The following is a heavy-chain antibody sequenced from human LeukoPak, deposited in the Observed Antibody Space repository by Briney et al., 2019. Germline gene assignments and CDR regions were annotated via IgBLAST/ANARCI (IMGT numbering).Heavy chain of an antibody. CDR2: IYYSGST. J-gene: IGHJ4*02. CDR3: ARRGIAPYYDSSGNYDY. D-gene: IGHD3-22*01. Sequence: SETLSLTCTVSGGSISSSSYYWGWIRQPPGKGLEWIGSIYYSGSTYYNPSLKSRVTISVDTSKNQFSLKLSSVTAADTAVYYCARRGIAPYYDSSGNYDYWGQGTLVTV. V-gene: IGHV4-39*01. CDR1: GGSISSSSYY.